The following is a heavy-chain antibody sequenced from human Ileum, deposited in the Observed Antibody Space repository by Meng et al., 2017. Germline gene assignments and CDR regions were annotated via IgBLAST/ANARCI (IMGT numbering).Heavy chain of an antibody. D-gene: IGHD1-1*01. Sequence: GESLKISCAASGFTFRDAWMTWLRQAPGKGLEWVGRIKSKNGGETTDYAAPVKARFTISRDDSKNTLYLQANSLKTEDTGVYYCVADVPERPSQLDYWGQGILVTVS. CDR2: IKSKNGGETT. V-gene: IGHV3-15*01. J-gene: IGHJ4*02. CDR1: GFTFRDAW. CDR3: VADVPERPSQLDY.